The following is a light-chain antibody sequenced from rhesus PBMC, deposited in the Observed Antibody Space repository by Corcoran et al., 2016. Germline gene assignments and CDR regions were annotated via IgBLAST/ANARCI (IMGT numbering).Light chain of an antibody. Sequence: DIQMTQSPSSLSASVGDRVTITCRASQGISSWLAWYQQKPGKAPTLLIYKASSLQSGVPPRSSGNGSGTDFTLPISSLPPEDFATYYCQQYNSAPFTFGPGTKLDIQ. CDR3: QQYNSAPFT. CDR1: QGISSW. CDR2: KAS. J-gene: IGKJ3*01. V-gene: IGKV1-21*01.